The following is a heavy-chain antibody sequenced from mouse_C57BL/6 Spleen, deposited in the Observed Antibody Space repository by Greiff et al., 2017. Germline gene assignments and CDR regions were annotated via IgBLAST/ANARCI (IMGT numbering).Heavy chain of an antibody. D-gene: IGHD2-14*01. CDR3: GAIGLEVDY. V-gene: IGHV1-69*01. J-gene: IGHJ2*01. CDR2: IDPSDSYT. Sequence: QVQLQQPGAELVMPGASVKLSCKASGYTFTSYWMHWVKQRPGQGLEWIGEIDPSDSYTNYNQKFKGKSTLTVDTSSSTAYMQLSSLTSEDSAVYYCGAIGLEVDYWGQGTTLTVSS. CDR1: GYTFTSYW.